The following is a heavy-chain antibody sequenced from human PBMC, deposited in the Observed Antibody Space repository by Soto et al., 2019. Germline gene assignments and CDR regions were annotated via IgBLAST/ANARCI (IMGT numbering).Heavy chain of an antibody. J-gene: IGHJ6*02. CDR2: INHSGST. Sequence: SETLSLTCAVYGGSFSGYYWSWIRQPPGKGLEWIGEINHSGSTNYNPSLKSRVTISVDTSKNQFSLKLSSVTAADTAVYYCARLPLGYCSSNSCYTGYYYYGMDVWGQGTTVTVSS. D-gene: IGHD2-2*02. V-gene: IGHV4-34*01. CDR3: ARLPLGYCSSNSCYTGYYYYGMDV. CDR1: GGSFSGYY.